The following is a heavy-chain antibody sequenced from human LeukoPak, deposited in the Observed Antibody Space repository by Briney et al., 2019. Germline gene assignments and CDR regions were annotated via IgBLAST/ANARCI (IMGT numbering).Heavy chain of an antibody. CDR2: IKQDGSEH. D-gene: IGHD6-6*01. Sequence: GGSLSLSCAASGFPLSSYWMNWVRQAPGKGLEGVASIKQDGSEHYYVDSVKGRFTISRDNAKNSLYLQMDSLRAEDTAVYYCARRSEGISSSGWFDPWGQGTLVTVSS. J-gene: IGHJ5*02. CDR3: ARRSEGISSSGWFDP. V-gene: IGHV3-7*01. CDR1: GFPLSSYW.